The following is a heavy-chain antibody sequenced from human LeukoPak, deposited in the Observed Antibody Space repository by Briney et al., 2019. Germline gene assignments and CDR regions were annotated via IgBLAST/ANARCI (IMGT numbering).Heavy chain of an antibody. CDR2: ISESGSSI. CDR3: ARAGGSGTVDY. V-gene: IGHV3-48*04. D-gene: IGHD3-10*01. J-gene: IGHJ4*01. CDR1: GFTFSSYS. Sequence: GGSLRLSCAASGFTFSSYSMNWVRQARGKGLEWVSYISESGSSIYYADLLKGRFTISRDNAKNSLFLQMNSLRVEDTAVYYCARAGGSGTVDYWGHGTLVTVSS.